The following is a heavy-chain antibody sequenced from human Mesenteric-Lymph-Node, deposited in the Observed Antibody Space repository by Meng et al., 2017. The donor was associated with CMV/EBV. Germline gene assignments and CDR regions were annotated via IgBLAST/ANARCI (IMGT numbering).Heavy chain of an antibody. CDR3: ARDTFWGAFDI. CDR1: GFTFSTYV. V-gene: IGHV3-66*02. J-gene: IGHJ3*02. D-gene: IGHD2/OR15-2a*01. Sequence: GESLKISCAASGFTFSTYVMTWVRQAPGKGLEWVSVIYSGGSTYYADSVKGRFTISRDNSKNTLYLQMNSLRAEDTAVYYCARDTFWGAFDIWGQGTMVTVSS. CDR2: IYSGGST.